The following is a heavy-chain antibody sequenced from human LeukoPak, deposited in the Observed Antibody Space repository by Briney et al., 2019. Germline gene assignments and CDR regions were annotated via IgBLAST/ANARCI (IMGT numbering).Heavy chain of an antibody. D-gene: IGHD6-19*01. CDR2: IKPDSGSS. CDR3: ARARVPIAVAGLYYFDY. Sequence: ASVKVSCKASGYTFTAYYIHWLRQAPGQGLEWMGWIKPDSGSSHYAQKFQGRVTMTRDTSSNSAYMDLTRLKSDDTAVYYCARARVPIAVAGLYYFDYWGQGALVTVSS. CDR1: GYTFTAYY. J-gene: IGHJ4*02. V-gene: IGHV1-2*02.